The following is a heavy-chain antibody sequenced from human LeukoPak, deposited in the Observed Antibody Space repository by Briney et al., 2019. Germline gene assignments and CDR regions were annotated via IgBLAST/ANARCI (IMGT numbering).Heavy chain of an antibody. J-gene: IGHJ4*02. V-gene: IGHV3-48*03. D-gene: IGHD5-18*01. CDR2: ISSSGGIR. Sequence: PGGSLRLSCAASGFTFSSYEMNWVHQAPGKGLEWVSYISSSGGIRYYADSVKGRFTISRDNAKNSLYLQMSSLRAEDTAVYYCASLPDTPMEDFDYWGQGTLVTVSS. CDR3: ASLPDTPMEDFDY. CDR1: GFTFSSYE.